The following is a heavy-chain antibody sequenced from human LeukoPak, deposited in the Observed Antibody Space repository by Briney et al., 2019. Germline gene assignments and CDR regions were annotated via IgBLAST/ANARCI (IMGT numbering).Heavy chain of an antibody. V-gene: IGHV1-2*06. J-gene: IGHJ5*02. CDR1: GYTFTGYY. Sequence: ASVKVSCKASGYTFTGYYMHWVRQAPGQGLEWMGRINPNSGGTNYAQKFQGGVTMTRDTSISTAYMELSRLRSDDTAVYYCARSGWAYYDFWSGYYNNWFDPWGQGTLVTVSS. CDR3: ARSGWAYYDFWSGYYNNWFDP. D-gene: IGHD3-3*01. CDR2: INPNSGGT.